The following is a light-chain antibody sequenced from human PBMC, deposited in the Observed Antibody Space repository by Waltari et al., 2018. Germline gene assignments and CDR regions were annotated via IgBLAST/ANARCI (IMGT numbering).Light chain of an antibody. V-gene: IGKV3-20*01. J-gene: IGKJ1*01. CDR3: HYYGSSPWT. CDR1: QSVTDNY. CDR2: GAS. Sequence: DIVLPQSPGTMSSSPGARATLSCRGSQSVTDNYLAWYQQKPGQAPRLLINGASSMATGIPDRFSGSGSGADFTLTISRQEPEDFAVYFCHYYGSSPWTFGQGTKVEI.